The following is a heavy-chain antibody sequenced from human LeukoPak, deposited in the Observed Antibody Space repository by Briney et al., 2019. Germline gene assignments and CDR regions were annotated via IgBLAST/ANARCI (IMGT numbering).Heavy chain of an antibody. CDR2: ISTSGST. CDR1: GVSISSYY. CDR3: ARVRYSDSSVLTRKRSYYFDY. J-gene: IGHJ4*02. Sequence: SETLSLTCTVSGVSISSYYWSWLRQPAGKGLESIGHISTSGSTNYNPSLKSRVTMSVDTSKNQFSLKLSSVTAADTAVYYCARVRYSDSSVLTRKRSYYFDYWGQGTLVTVSS. V-gene: IGHV4-4*07. D-gene: IGHD3-22*01.